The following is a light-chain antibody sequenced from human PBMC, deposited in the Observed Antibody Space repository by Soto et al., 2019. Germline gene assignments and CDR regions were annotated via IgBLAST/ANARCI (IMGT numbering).Light chain of an antibody. V-gene: IGLV1-47*01. CDR2: RNN. CDR3: AAWDDSLSAYV. CDR1: SSNIGSNY. J-gene: IGLJ1*01. Sequence: QSVLTQPPSAYGTPGQRVTISCSGSSSNIGSNYVYWYQQLPGTAPKLLIYRNNQPPSGVPNRFSGYKSGTSASLAIGGLRSEDEADYYCAAWDDSLSAYVFGTGTKLTVL.